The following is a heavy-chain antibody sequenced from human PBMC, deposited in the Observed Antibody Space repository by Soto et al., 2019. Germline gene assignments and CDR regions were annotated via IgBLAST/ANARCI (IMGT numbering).Heavy chain of an antibody. D-gene: IGHD6-13*01. CDR2: IVVGSGNT. CDR3: AADQSSSWYYYYYYGMDV. Sequence: QMPLVQFGPEVKKPGTSVKVSCKASGFTFTSSAVQWVRQARGQRLEWIGWIVVGSGNTNYAQKFQERVTISRDMSTSTAYMELSSLRSEDTAVYYCAADQSSSWYYYYYYGMDVWGQGTTVTVSS. V-gene: IGHV1-58*01. J-gene: IGHJ6*02. CDR1: GFTFTSSA.